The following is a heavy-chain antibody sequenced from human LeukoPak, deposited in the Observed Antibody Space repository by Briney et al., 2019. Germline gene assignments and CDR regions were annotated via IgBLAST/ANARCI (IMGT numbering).Heavy chain of an antibody. CDR3: ARLYAYDCSGGSCYGNYYYYYMDV. J-gene: IGHJ6*03. D-gene: IGHD2-15*01. CDR2: IYYSGNT. Sequence: PSETLSLTCTVSNFSIGSGYYWGWIRQPPGKGLEWIGNIYYSGNTNYNPSLKSRVTTSVDTSKNQFSLKLSSVTAADTAVYYCARLYAYDCSGGSCYGNYYYYYMDVWGKGTTVTVSS. CDR1: NFSIGSGYY. V-gene: IGHV4-38-2*02.